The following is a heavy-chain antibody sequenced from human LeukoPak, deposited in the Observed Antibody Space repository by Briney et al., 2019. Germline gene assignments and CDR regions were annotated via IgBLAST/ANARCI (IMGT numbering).Heavy chain of an antibody. CDR3: ATGGYLSPFDY. CDR1: GFTVSSNY. V-gene: IGHV3-53*01. J-gene: IGHJ4*02. CDR2: IYSGGST. Sequence: PGGSLRLSCAASGFTVSSNYMSWVRQAPGKGLEWVSVIYSGGSTYYADSVKGRFTISKDNSKNTLYLQMNSLRAEDTAVYYCATGGYLSPFDYWGQGTLVTVSS. D-gene: IGHD2-21*02.